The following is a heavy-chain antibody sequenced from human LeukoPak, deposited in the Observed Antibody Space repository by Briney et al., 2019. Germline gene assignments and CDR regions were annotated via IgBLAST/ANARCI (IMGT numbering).Heavy chain of an antibody. CDR2: ISGSGDST. CDR3: ASNLLYSSGWMDAFDI. V-gene: IGHV3-23*01. D-gene: IGHD6-19*01. Sequence: GGSLRLSCAASGFTFSSYAMSWVRQAPGKGLEWVSAISGSGDSTYYGDSVKGRFTISRDNSKNTLYLQMNSLRAEDTAVYYCASNLLYSSGWMDAFDIWGQGTMVTVSS. J-gene: IGHJ3*02. CDR1: GFTFSSYA.